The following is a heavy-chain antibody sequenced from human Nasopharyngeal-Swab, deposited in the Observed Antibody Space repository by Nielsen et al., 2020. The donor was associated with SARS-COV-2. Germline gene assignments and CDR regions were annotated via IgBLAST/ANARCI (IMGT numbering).Heavy chain of an antibody. Sequence: GGSLRLSCEASGFTFSSHGMNWVRLAPGKGLEWVAVIWYDGSKKYYVDSVKGRFTISRDDSKSTLYLEMNSLRAEDTAVYYCARVRSSWHFDLWGRGTLVTVAS. CDR1: GFTFSSHG. J-gene: IGHJ2*01. V-gene: IGHV3-33*01. CDR2: IWYDGSKK. D-gene: IGHD3-10*01. CDR3: ARVRSSWHFDL.